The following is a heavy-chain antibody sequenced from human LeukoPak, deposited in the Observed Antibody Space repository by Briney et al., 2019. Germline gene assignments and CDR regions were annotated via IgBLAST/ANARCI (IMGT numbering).Heavy chain of an antibody. D-gene: IGHD6-6*01. CDR2: ISAYNGNT. V-gene: IGHV1-18*01. Sequence: ASVKVSCKASGYTFTSYGISWVRQAPGQGLEWMGWISAYNGNTNYAQKLQGRVTMTTDTSTGTAYMELRSLRSDDTAVYYCARIDIYRLARPIDYWGQGTLVTVSS. CDR1: GYTFTSYG. J-gene: IGHJ4*02. CDR3: ARIDIYRLARPIDY.